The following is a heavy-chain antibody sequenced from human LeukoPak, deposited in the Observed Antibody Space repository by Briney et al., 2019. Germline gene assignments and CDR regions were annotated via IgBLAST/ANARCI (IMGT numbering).Heavy chain of an antibody. CDR2: IKQDGSEK. Sequence: GGSLRLSCAASGFIFDNYAMSWVRQAPGKGLEWVANIKQDGSEKYYVDSVKGRFTISRDNAKNSLYLQMSSLRAEDTAVYYCATTTYFAFWSGSDYWGQGALVTVSS. CDR3: ATTTYFAFWSGSDY. J-gene: IGHJ4*02. V-gene: IGHV3-7*01. D-gene: IGHD3-3*01. CDR1: GFIFDNYA.